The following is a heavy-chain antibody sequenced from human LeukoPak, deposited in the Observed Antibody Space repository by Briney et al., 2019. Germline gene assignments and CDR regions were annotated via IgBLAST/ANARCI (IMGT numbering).Heavy chain of an antibody. Sequence: GESLKISCKGSRYSFTSYWISWVRQMPGKGLEWMGRIDPSDSYTNYSPSFQGHVTISADKSISTAYLQWSSLKASDTAMYYCARHRPVRGVIITGLEGAFDIWGQGTMVTVSS. D-gene: IGHD3-10*01. CDR3: ARHRPVRGVIITGLEGAFDI. J-gene: IGHJ3*02. CDR2: IDPSDSYT. CDR1: RYSFTSYW. V-gene: IGHV5-10-1*01.